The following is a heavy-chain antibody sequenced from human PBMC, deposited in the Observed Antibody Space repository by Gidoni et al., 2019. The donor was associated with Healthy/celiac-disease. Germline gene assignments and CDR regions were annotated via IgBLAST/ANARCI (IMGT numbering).Heavy chain of an antibody. D-gene: IGHD6-13*01. Sequence: QVQLVQSGAEVKKPGSSVKSSCKDSGGTFSSYAIRWVRQAPGQGLEWKGGISPIFGTAHYAQNVHGRVTITAAESTRSAYMALRSLSSEDTAVYYCASPVAAAGTLSFYSSYGLDVWCHGTTVTVSS. CDR1: GGTFSSYA. J-gene: IGHJ6*02. CDR2: ISPIFGTA. CDR3: ASPVAAAGTLSFYSSYGLDV. V-gene: IGHV1-69*01.